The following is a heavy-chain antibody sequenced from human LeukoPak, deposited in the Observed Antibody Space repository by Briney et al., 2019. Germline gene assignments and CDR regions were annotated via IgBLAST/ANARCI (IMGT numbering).Heavy chain of an antibody. CDR3: ARAPSLRTKRWLQPFDY. J-gene: IGHJ4*02. D-gene: IGHD5-24*01. CDR1: GFTFSSYW. V-gene: IGHV3-7*01. Sequence: GGSLRLSCAASGFTFSSYWMSWVRQAPGKGLEWVANIKQDGSEKYYVDSVKGRFTISRDNAKNSLYLQMNSLRAEDTAVYYCARAPSLRTKRWLQPFDYWGQGTLVTVSS. CDR2: IKQDGSEK.